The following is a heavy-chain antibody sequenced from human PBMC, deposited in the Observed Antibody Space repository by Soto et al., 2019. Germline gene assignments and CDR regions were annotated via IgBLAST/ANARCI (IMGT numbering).Heavy chain of an antibody. CDR3: ARDPDYGDYWGYFFDS. CDR2: INPTSGGT. D-gene: IGHD4-17*01. V-gene: IGHV1-2*02. Sequence: QVQLVQSGAGVKKPGASVKVSCKTSGYTFAAYYIHWIRQAPGQGLEWMGWINPTSGGTVYAQNFQDRVTMSRDTSISTAYTELRRLTSDDTAVYYCARDPDYGDYWGYFFDSWGQGTPVTVSS. CDR1: GYTFAAYY. J-gene: IGHJ4*02.